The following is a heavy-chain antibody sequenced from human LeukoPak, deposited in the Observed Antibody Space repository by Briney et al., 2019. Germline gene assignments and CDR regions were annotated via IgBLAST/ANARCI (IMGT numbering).Heavy chain of an antibody. Sequence: SVKVSCKASGGTFSSYAISWVRQAPGQGLEWMGGIIPIFGTANYAQKFQGRVTITADESTSTAYMELSSLRSEDTAVYYCARGRLVRTHPFYYFDYWGQGTLVTVSS. CDR2: IIPIFGTA. CDR1: GGTFSSYA. J-gene: IGHJ4*02. D-gene: IGHD3-10*01. CDR3: ARGRLVRTHPFYYFDY. V-gene: IGHV1-69*13.